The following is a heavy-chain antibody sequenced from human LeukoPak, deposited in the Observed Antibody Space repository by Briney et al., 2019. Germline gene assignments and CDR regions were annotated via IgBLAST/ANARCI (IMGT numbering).Heavy chain of an antibody. CDR1: GFTFSSYA. CDR2: ISGSGGST. V-gene: IGHV3-23*01. CDR3: AKDPAGYDFWSGPNVWYYFDY. J-gene: IGHJ4*02. Sequence: GGSLRLSCAASGFTFSSYAMSWVRQAPGKGLEWVSAISGSGGSTYYADSVKGRFTISRDNSKNTLYLQMNSLRAEDTAVYYCAKDPAGYDFWSGPNVWYYFDYWGQGTLVTVSS. D-gene: IGHD3-3*01.